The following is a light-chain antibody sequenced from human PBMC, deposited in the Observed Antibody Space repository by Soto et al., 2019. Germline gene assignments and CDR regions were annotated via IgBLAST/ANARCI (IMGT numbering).Light chain of an antibody. CDR1: QTISSW. CDR2: KAS. CDR3: QHYNSYSEA. J-gene: IGKJ1*01. V-gene: IGKV1-5*03. Sequence: DIQMTQSPSALSRSVLHRSTISCRASQTISSWLAWYQKKPGKAPKLLIYKASTLKSGVPSRFSGSGSGTEFTLTISSLQPDDFATYYCQHYNSYSEAFGQGAKVDI.